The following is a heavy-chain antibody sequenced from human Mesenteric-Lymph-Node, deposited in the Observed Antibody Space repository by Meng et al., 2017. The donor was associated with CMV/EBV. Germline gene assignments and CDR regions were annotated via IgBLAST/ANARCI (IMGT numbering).Heavy chain of an antibody. V-gene: IGHV4-34*01. CDR2: INHSGST. J-gene: IGHJ6*02. D-gene: IGHD2-2*02. CDR1: GGSFSGYY. Sequence: ESLKISCAVYGGSFSGYYWSWIRQPPGKGLEWIGEINHSGSTNYNPSLKSRVTISVDTSKNQFSLKLSSVTAADTAVYYCARVRCSSTSCYTDYYYYGMDVWGQGTTVTVSS. CDR3: ARVRCSSTSCYTDYYYYGMDV.